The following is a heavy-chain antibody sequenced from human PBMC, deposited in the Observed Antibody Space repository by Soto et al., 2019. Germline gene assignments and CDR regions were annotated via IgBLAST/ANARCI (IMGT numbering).Heavy chain of an antibody. CDR3: AKEIAARRLNVPFDY. CDR2: ISYDGSNK. Sequence: GGSLRLSCAASGFTFSSYGMHWVRQAPGKGLEWVAVISYDGSNKYYADSVKGRFTISRDNSKNTLYLQMNSLRAEDTAVYYCAKEIAARRLNVPFDYWGQGTLVTVSS. CDR1: GFTFSSYG. V-gene: IGHV3-30*18. D-gene: IGHD6-6*01. J-gene: IGHJ4*02.